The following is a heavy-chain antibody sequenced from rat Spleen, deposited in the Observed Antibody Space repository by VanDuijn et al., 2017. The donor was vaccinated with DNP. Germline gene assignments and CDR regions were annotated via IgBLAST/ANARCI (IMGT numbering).Heavy chain of an antibody. CDR3: ARGIPDFDY. V-gene: IGHV2-32*01. Sequence: QVQLKESGPGLVQPSQTLSLTCTASGFSLNIYHVHWVRQPPGKGLEWMGVMWSDGDTASNSALKSRLSISRDISKSQVFLKMNSLQIEDTATYYCARGIPDFDYWGQGVMVTVSS. CDR2: MWSDGDT. J-gene: IGHJ2*01. CDR1: GFSLNIYH. D-gene: IGHD2-2*01.